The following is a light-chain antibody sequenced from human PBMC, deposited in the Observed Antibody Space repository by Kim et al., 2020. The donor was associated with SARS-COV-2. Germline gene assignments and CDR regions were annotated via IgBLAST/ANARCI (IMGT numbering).Light chain of an antibody. CDR3: QSYDNSLNGHVL. V-gene: IGLV1-40*01. CDR1: STNSGADDD. J-gene: IGLJ2*01. Sequence: VTIGGTVSSTNSGADDDVHWYQQLPGTAPKLLIHGNINGPTGVPDRFSASKSGTSASLAITGLQVEDEADYYCQSYDNSLNGHVLFGGGTQLTVL. CDR2: GNI.